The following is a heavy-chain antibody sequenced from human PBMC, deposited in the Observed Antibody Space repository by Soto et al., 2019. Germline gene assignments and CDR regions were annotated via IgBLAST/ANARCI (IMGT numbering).Heavy chain of an antibody. V-gene: IGHV1-69*12. Sequence: QVQLVQSGAEVKKPGSSVKVSCKASGGTFSSYAISWVRQAPGQGLAWMGGIISIFGTANYAQKFQGRVTSTADESTGTAYMELSSLRSEDTVVYYCARHVPAAGYYYGMDVWGQGTTVTVSS. CDR3: ARHVPAAGYYYGMDV. D-gene: IGHD2-2*01. J-gene: IGHJ6*02. CDR2: IISIFGTA. CDR1: GGTFSSYA.